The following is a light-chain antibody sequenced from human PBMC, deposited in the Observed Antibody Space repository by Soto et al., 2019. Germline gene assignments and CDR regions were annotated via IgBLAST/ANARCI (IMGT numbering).Light chain of an antibody. V-gene: IGKV2-28*01. Sequence: DIVLTQSPLSLPVTPGEPASISCWSSQSLQHSNGHNYVDWYLQKPGQSPQLLIYLGSYRASGVPDRFSGRGSGTDFTLRISRVEAEDVVVYYCVHGPQTPPYTFGQGTRLEIK. CDR2: LGS. CDR1: QSLQHSNGHNY. CDR3: VHGPQTPPYT. J-gene: IGKJ2*01.